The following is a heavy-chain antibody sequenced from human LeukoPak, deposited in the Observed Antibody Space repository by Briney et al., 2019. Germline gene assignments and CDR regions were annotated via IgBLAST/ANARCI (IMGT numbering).Heavy chain of an antibody. J-gene: IGHJ4*02. Sequence: GSLRLSCAASGFTFSSYNMNWVRQAPGKGLEWIGSIYYSGSTYYNPSLKSRVTISVDTSKNQFSLKLSSVTAADTAVYYCARGLGIAAAGDYWGQGTLVTVSS. CDR2: IYYSGST. CDR3: ARGLGIAAAGDY. V-gene: IGHV4-39*07. D-gene: IGHD6-13*01. CDR1: GFTFSSYN.